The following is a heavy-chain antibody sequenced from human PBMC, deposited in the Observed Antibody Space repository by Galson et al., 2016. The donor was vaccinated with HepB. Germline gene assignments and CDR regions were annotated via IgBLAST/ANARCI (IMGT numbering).Heavy chain of an antibody. CDR1: GGTFRSYG. D-gene: IGHD6-25*01. Sequence: SVKVSCKDHGGTFRSYGLHWVREAPGQGLEWMGGIIPIFATANYAQKFKGRVTITADESTSTGYMELRSLTFEDTGIYYCAKMAGAARGAFDFWGQGTMVTVS. CDR2: IIPIFATA. V-gene: IGHV1-69*13. CDR3: AKMAGAARGAFDF. J-gene: IGHJ3*01.